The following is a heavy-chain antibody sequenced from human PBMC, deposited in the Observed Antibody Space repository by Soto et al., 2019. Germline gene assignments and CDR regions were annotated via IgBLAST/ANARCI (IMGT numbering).Heavy chain of an antibody. D-gene: IGHD3-16*01. CDR2: VNLSGNT. CDR1: GASFSPYH. J-gene: IGHJ4*02. V-gene: IGHV4-34*01. CDR3: ARSPTFYNYVWGNSNY. Sequence: SETLSLTCAIYGASFSPYHWSWIRQSPGKGLEWIGEVNLSGNTYYNPSFKTRVTMSVDASKNQFSLKMGSLTAADTAIYYCARSPTFYNYVWGNSNYWGKGALVTVSS.